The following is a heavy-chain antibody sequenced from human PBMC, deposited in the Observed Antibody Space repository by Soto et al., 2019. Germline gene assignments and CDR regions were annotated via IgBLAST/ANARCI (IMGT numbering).Heavy chain of an antibody. Sequence: ASVKVSCKASGYTFTSYGISWVRQAPVQGLEWMGWISAYNGNTNYAQKLQGRVTMTTDTSTSTAYMELRSLRSDDTAVYYCARDPGYSSGWYDDYYYYGKDVWGQGTTVNVSS. CDR1: GYTFTSYG. D-gene: IGHD6-19*01. V-gene: IGHV1-18*01. J-gene: IGHJ6*02. CDR3: ARDPGYSSGWYDDYYYYGKDV. CDR2: ISAYNGNT.